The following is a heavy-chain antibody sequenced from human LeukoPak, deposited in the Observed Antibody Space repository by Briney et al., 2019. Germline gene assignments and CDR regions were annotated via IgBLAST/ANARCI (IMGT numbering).Heavy chain of an antibody. CDR2: INPNSGGT. J-gene: IGHJ4*02. D-gene: IGHD3-3*01. V-gene: IGHV1-2*02. CDR3: ARVGTIFGVGSTYYFDY. Sequence: ASVKAFCKASGYTFTGYYMHWVRQAPGQGLEWMGWINPNSGGTNYAQKCQGRVTMTRDTSISTAYMELSRLRSDDTAVYYCARVGTIFGVGSTYYFDYWGQGTLVTVSS. CDR1: GYTFTGYY.